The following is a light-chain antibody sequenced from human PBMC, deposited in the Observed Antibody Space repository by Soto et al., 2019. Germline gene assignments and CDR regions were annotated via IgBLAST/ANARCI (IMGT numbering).Light chain of an antibody. CDR3: QRYTTYPLT. Sequence: DIQMTQSPSSLSASVGDRVTITCRASESISNWLAWYQQKPGKAPKLLIFKASNLERGVPSRFSGSGSGTEFTLTINSLQPDDFATYSCQRYTTYPLTFGGGTKVEIK. CDR1: ESISNW. J-gene: IGKJ4*01. V-gene: IGKV1-5*03. CDR2: KAS.